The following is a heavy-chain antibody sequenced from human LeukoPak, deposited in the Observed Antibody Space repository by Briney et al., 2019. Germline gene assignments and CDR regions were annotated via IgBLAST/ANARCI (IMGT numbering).Heavy chain of an antibody. CDR2: IYYSGST. CDR1: GVSISSGDYY. J-gene: IGHJ5*02. D-gene: IGHD3-10*01. CDR3: ARFGELSLWFDP. V-gene: IGHV4-30-4*01. Sequence: PSETLSLTCTVSGVSISSGDYYWRWIRQPPGKGLEWIGYIYYSGSTYYNPSLKSRVTISVDTSKNQFSLKLSSVTAADTAVYYCARFGELSLWFDPWGQGTLVTVSS.